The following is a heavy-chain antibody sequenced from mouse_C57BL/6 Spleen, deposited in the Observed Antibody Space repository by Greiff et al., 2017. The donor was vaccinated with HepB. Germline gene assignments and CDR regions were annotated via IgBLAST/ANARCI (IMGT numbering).Heavy chain of an antibody. Sequence: EVKLLESGPGLVKPSQSLSLTCSVTGYSITSGYYWNWIRQFPGNKLEWMGYISYDGSNNYNPSLKNRISITRDTSKNQFFLKLNSVTTEDTATYYCARPLYDYDGGFAYWGQGTLVTVSA. CDR2: ISYDGSN. D-gene: IGHD2-4*01. CDR3: ARPLYDYDGGFAY. J-gene: IGHJ3*01. V-gene: IGHV3-6*01. CDR1: GYSITSGYY.